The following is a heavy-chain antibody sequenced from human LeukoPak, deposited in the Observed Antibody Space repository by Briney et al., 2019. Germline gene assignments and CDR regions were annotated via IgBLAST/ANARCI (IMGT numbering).Heavy chain of an antibody. J-gene: IGHJ3*01. CDR3: ARVAAYDFWSGPYIFDF. D-gene: IGHD3-3*01. CDR1: GFTFSAYS. V-gene: IGHV4-34*01. Sequence: PGGSLRLSCAASGFTFSAYSLNWVRQAPGKGLEWIGEINHSGRTNFNPSLKSRVTISIDTSKNQFSLKLNSVTAADTAVYYCARVAAYDFWSGPYIFDFWGQGTMVTVSS. CDR2: INHSGRT.